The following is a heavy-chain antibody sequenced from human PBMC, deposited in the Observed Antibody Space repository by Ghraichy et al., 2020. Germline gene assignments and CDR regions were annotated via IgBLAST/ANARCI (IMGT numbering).Heavy chain of an antibody. V-gene: IGHV3-7*01. CDR1: GFTFSSYW. CDR3: ARDDGGYCSSTSCLYDFWSGYIDY. Sequence: GESLNISCAASGFTFSSYWMSWVRQAPGKGLEWVANIKQDGSEKYYVDSVKGRFTISRDNAKNSLYLQMNSLRAEDTAVYYCARDDGGYCSSTSCLYDFWSGYIDYWGQGTLVTVSS. D-gene: IGHD2-2*01. CDR2: IKQDGSEK. J-gene: IGHJ4*02.